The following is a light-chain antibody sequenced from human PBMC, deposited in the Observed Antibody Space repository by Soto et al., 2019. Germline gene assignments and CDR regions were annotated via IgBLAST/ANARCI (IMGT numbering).Light chain of an antibody. CDR3: QQYARSPPFT. CDR2: GAS. V-gene: IGKV3-20*01. CDR1: QSVSSTY. J-gene: IGKJ2*01. Sequence: EIVLTQSPGTLSLSPGERATLSCRASQSVSSTYIAWYQQNPGQAPRLLIYGASSRATGIPDRFSGSGSGTEFTITISRLEPEDFAVYFCQQYARSPPFTFGQGTKVEIK.